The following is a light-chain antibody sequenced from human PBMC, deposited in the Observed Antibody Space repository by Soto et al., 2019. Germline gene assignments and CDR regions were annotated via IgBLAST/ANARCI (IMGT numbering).Light chain of an antibody. CDR2: DAS. J-gene: IGKJ2*03. CDR1: QDITNY. Sequence: DLPVTQSPSSLSASVGDRVTITCQASQDITNYLNWYQQKPGKAPKLLIYDASNLETGVPSRFSGSGSGTDFTFTINSLQPEDIATYYCQHYHNLPYSLGQGTKVDIK. V-gene: IGKV1-33*01. CDR3: QHYHNLPYS.